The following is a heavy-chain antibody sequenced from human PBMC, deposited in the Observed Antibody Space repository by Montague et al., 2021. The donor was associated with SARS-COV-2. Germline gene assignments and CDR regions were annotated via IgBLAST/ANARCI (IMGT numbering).Heavy chain of an antibody. V-gene: IGHV4-39*07. CDR2: IYYSGST. D-gene: IGHD6-13*01. CDR1: GGSISSSSYY. Sequence: SKTLSLTCTVSGGSISSSSYYWGWIRQPPGKGLEWIGSIYYSGSTYYNPSLKSRVTISVDTSKNQFSLKLSSVTAAGTAVYYCARVGRQQLVRLSGMDVWGQGTTVTVSS. J-gene: IGHJ6*02. CDR3: ARVGRQQLVRLSGMDV.